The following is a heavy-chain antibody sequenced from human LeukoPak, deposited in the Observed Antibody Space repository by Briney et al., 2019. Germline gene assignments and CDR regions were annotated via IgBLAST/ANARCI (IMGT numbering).Heavy chain of an antibody. D-gene: IGHD3-22*01. V-gene: IGHV3-30-3*01. CDR1: GFTFSSYA. CDR2: MSYDGSNK. J-gene: IGHJ4*02. Sequence: GGSLRLSCAVSGFTFSSYAMHWVRQAPGKGLEWVAVMSYDGSNKYYADSVKGRFTVSRDNSKNTLYLQMNSLRAEDTAVYYCARDARTVGITMIVVGFDYWGQGTLVTVSS. CDR3: ARDARTVGITMIVVGFDY.